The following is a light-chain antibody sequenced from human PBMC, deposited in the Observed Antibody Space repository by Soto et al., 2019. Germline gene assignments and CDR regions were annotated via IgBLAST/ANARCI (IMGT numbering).Light chain of an antibody. Sequence: QSVLTQPASVSGSPGQSITISCTGTSSDVGGYNYVSWYQQHPGKAPKLMIYDVSNRPSGVSNRFSGSKSGNTASLTISGLQAEDEADYYCSSSTSSSTPYVFGTATKVTVL. CDR1: SSDVGGYNY. J-gene: IGLJ1*01. CDR2: DVS. CDR3: SSSTSSSTPYV. V-gene: IGLV2-14*01.